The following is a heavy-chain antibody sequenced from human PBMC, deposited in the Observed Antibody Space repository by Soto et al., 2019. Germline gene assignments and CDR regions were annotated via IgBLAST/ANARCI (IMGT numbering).Heavy chain of an antibody. J-gene: IGHJ6*03. CDR2: IFSNDEK. Sequence: SGPPLVNPTETLTLTCTVSGFSLSNARMGVSWIRQPPGKALEWLAHIFSNDEKSYSTSLKGRLTISKDTSKSQVVLTMTNMDPVDTATYYCARTQGAKVVSDYYYYMDVWGKGTTVTVSS. CDR1: GFSLSNARMG. CDR3: ARTQGAKVVSDYYYYMDV. D-gene: IGHD2-15*01. V-gene: IGHV2-26*01.